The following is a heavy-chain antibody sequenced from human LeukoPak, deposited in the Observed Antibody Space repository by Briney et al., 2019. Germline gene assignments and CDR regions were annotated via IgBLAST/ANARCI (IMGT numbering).Heavy chain of an antibody. V-gene: IGHV1-69*13. CDR2: IIPIFGTA. J-gene: IGHJ4*02. Sequence: SVKVSCKASGGTFSSYAISWVRQAPGQGLEWMGGIIPIFGTANYAQKFQGRVTITADESTSTAYMELSSLRSEDTAAYYCAHSDAVPDYGDFTKLGYFDYWGQGTLVIVSS. CDR3: AHSDAVPDYGDFTKLGYFDY. D-gene: IGHD4-17*01. CDR1: GGTFSSYA.